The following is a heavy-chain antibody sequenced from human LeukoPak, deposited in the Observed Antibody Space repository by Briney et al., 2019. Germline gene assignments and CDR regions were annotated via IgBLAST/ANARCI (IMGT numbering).Heavy chain of an antibody. CDR1: GFTFSDYY. V-gene: IGHV3-11*01. CDR2: ISSSGSTI. CDR3: ARSATLVVVAATLDY. J-gene: IGHJ4*02. D-gene: IGHD2-15*01. Sequence: GGSLRLSCEASGFTFSDYYMSWMRQAPGKGLEWISYISSSGSTIYYADSVKGRFTISRDNAKNSLYLQMNSLRAEDTAVYYCARSATLVVVAATLDYWGQGTLVTVSS.